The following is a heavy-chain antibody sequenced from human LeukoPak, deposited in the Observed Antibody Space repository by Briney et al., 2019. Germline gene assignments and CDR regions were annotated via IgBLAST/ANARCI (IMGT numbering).Heavy chain of an antibody. CDR1: GFTFSSYE. D-gene: IGHD3-3*01. V-gene: IGHV3-48*03. Sequence: GGSLRLSCAASGFTFSSYEMNWVRQAPGKGLEWVSSISRGGSPICYADSVKGRFTTSRDNAKKSLFLQMNSLRAEDTAVYYCTRVSWRGEIYWGQGTLVSVSS. J-gene: IGHJ4*02. CDR2: ISRGGSPI. CDR3: TRVSWRGEIY.